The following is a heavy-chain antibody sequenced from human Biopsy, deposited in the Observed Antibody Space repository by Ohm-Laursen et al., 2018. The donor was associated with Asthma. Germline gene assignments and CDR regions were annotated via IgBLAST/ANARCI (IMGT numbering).Heavy chain of an antibody. D-gene: IGHD3-3*02. CDR3: ARTFHFWSPYHAEHYQP. J-gene: IGHJ1*01. CDR1: GFTFSSYA. Sequence: SLRLSCAASGFTFSSYAMSWVRQAPGKGLEWVANIKHDGSEKNHVDSLKGRFTISRDNAKNSLYLQMNSLRAEDTAVYYCARTFHFWSPYHAEHYQPWGQGTLVTVSS. CDR2: IKHDGSEK. V-gene: IGHV3-7*01.